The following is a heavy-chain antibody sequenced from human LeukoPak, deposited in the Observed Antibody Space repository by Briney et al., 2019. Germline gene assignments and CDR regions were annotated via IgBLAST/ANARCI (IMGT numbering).Heavy chain of an antibody. Sequence: GGSLRLSCAASGFTFSSYSMNWVRQAPGKGLEWVSSISSSSSYIYYADSVKGRFTISRDNAKNSLYLQMNSLRAEDTAVYYCARDLYMTMVTPFDYWGQEPWSPSPQ. CDR2: ISSSSSYI. J-gene: IGHJ4*01. D-gene: IGHD4-17*01. CDR3: ARDLYMTMVTPFDY. V-gene: IGHV3-21*01. CDR1: GFTFSSYS.